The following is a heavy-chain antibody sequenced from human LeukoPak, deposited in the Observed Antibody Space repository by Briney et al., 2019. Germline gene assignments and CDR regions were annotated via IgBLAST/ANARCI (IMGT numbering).Heavy chain of an antibody. V-gene: IGHV4-39*07. CDR1: GGSISSSSYY. CDR3: ARQYSGYDSFDY. D-gene: IGHD5-12*01. CDR2: IYYSGST. J-gene: IGHJ4*02. Sequence: PSETLSLTCTVSGGSISSSSYYWGWIRQPPGKGLEWIGSIYYSGSTYYNPSLKSRVTISVDTSKNQFSLKLSSVTAADTAVYYCARQYSGYDSFDYWGQGTLVTVSS.